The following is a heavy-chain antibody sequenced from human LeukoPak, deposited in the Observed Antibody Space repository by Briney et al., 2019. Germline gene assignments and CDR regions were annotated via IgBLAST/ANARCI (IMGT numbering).Heavy chain of an antibody. V-gene: IGHV1-18*01. CDR1: GYSFTTYG. CDR3: ARDMIAARHNWFDP. Sequence: ASVKVSCKASGYSFTTYGITWVRQAPGQGLEWMGWISAYNGNTNYAQKLQGRVTMTTDTSTSTAYMELRSLTSDDTAVYYCARDMIAARHNWFDPWGPGTLVTVSS. J-gene: IGHJ5*02. D-gene: IGHD6-6*01. CDR2: ISAYNGNT.